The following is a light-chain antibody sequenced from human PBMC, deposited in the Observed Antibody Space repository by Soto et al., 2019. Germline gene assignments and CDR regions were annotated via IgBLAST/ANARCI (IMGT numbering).Light chain of an antibody. CDR3: QQYNNWPAIT. Sequence: EIVMTQSPATLSVSPVERATLSCRSSQSVSSSLAWYQHKPGQAPRLLIYGASTRATGIPARFSGSGSGTEFTLTISSLQSEDFAVYYCQQYNNWPAITFGQGTRLENK. CDR2: GAS. CDR1: QSVSSS. J-gene: IGKJ5*01. V-gene: IGKV3-15*01.